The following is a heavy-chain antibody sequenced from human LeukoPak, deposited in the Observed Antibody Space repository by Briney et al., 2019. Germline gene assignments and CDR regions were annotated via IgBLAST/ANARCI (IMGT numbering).Heavy chain of an antibody. CDR3: AREVNDFWSGYYTYYFDY. Sequence: GGSLRLSCAASGFTFSSYEMNWVRQAPGKGLEWVSYISSSGSTIYYADSVKGRFTISRDNAKNSLYLQINSLRAEDTAVYYCAREVNDFWSGYYTYYFDYWGQGTLVTVSS. CDR1: GFTFSSYE. V-gene: IGHV3-48*03. CDR2: ISSSGSTI. D-gene: IGHD3-3*01. J-gene: IGHJ4*02.